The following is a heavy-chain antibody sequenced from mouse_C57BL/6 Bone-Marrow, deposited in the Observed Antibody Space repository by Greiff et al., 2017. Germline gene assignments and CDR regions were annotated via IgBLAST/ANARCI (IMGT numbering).Heavy chain of an antibody. CDR2: ISSGSSTI. D-gene: IGHD2-4*01. CDR1: GFTFSDYG. Sequence: EVMLVESGGGLVKPGGSLKLSCAATGFTFSDYGMHWVRQAPEQGLEWVAYISSGSSTIYYADTVKGRFTISRDNAKNTLFLQMTSLRSEDSAMYYCASYDCVWYFDGWGTGTTVTVSS. J-gene: IGHJ1*03. CDR3: ASYDCVWYFDG. V-gene: IGHV5-17*01.